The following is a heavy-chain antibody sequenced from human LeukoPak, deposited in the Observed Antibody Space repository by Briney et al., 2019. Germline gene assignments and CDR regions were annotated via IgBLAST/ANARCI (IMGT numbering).Heavy chain of an antibody. Sequence: PGGSLRLSCAASGFTFSIYWMSWVRQAPGKGLEWVANIKQDGSEKYYVDSVKGRFTISRDIAKNSLYLQMNSLRAEDTAVYYCARASGSYYSHLDYWGQGTLVTVSS. CDR1: GFTFSIYW. CDR2: IKQDGSEK. V-gene: IGHV3-7*01. CDR3: ARASGSYYSHLDY. D-gene: IGHD1-26*01. J-gene: IGHJ4*02.